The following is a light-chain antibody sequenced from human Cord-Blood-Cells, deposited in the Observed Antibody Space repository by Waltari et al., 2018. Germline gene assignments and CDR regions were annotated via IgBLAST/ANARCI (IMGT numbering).Light chain of an antibody. CDR1: SSNIGDNY. Sequence: QSVLTQPPSVSAAPGQKVTISCSGSSSNIGDNYVSWYQQLPGTAPKLLIYENNKRPSGIPDRCSGSKSGKSATLGITGLQTGDEADYYCGTWDSSLSAYVFGTGTKVTVL. CDR2: ENN. CDR3: GTWDSSLSAYV. V-gene: IGLV1-51*02. J-gene: IGLJ1*01.